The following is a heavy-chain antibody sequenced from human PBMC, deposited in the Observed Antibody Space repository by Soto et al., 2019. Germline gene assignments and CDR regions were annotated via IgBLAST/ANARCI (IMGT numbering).Heavy chain of an antibody. Sequence: PGGSLRLSCAASGFTFINYDMSWVRQAPGKGLEWVSKISGSGRNTYYADSVKGRFTISRDNAKNSLYLQMNSLRAEDTAVYYCARDPNPQLVTDYYGMDVWGQGTTVTVSS. D-gene: IGHD6-13*01. J-gene: IGHJ6*02. CDR3: ARDPNPQLVTDYYGMDV. CDR2: ISGSGRNT. CDR1: GFTFINYD. V-gene: IGHV3-21*01.